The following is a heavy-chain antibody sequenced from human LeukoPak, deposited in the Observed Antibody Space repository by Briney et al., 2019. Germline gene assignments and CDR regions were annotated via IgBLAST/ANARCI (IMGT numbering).Heavy chain of an antibody. Sequence: GRSLRLSCAASGSSFISYVVHWVRQAPGKGLEWVAVASSDGTIKIYTDSVKGRFTISRDNSKNTLYLEMNSLRVDDTAVYYCAKDRPNQDYYYGMDVWGQGTTVTVSS. CDR1: GSSFISYV. CDR2: ASSDGTIK. CDR3: AKDRPNQDYYYGMDV. J-gene: IGHJ6*02. V-gene: IGHV3-30*04. D-gene: IGHD6-6*01.